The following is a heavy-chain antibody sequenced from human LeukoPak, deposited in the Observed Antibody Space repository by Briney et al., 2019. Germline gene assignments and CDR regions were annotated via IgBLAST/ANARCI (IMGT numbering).Heavy chain of an antibody. CDR3: TTVTLRPVGL. CDR2: INSDGSST. J-gene: IGHJ4*02. V-gene: IGHV3-74*01. Sequence: GGSLRLSCAASGFTFSSYWMHWVRQAPGKGLVWVSRINSDGSSTSYADSVKGRFTISRDDSKNTLFLQVNSLKIEDTAVYYCTTVTLRPVGLWGQGTLVTVSS. CDR1: GFTFSSYW. D-gene: IGHD3-10*01.